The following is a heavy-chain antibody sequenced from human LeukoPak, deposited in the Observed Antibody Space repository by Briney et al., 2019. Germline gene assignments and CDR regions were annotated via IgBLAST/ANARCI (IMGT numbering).Heavy chain of an antibody. J-gene: IGHJ4*02. CDR3: ARVIKEEELRYFDQVFDY. CDR1: GFTFSSYW. V-gene: IGHV3-7*01. Sequence: GGSLRLSCAAAGFTFSSYWMSWVRQAPGKGLEWVANIKQDGSEKYYVDSVKGRFTISRDNAKNSLYLQMNSLRAEDTAVYYCARVIKEEELRYFDQVFDYWGQGTLVTVSS. D-gene: IGHD3-9*01. CDR2: IKQDGSEK.